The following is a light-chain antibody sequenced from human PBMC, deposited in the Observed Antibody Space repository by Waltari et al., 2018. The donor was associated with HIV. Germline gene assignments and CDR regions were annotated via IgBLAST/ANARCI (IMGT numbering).Light chain of an antibody. V-gene: IGKV1-39*01. CDR2: DAS. CDR1: QTVTTK. J-gene: IGKJ3*01. Sequence: DIQMSHSPSSLSASVGDRVTITCRASQTVTTKLNWYQQKPGKAPKLLIYDASTLQSGVPSRFSGSGSGTEFTLTISSLQPDDFASYFCQQSYSTPLTFGPGTKVDIK. CDR3: QQSYSTPLT.